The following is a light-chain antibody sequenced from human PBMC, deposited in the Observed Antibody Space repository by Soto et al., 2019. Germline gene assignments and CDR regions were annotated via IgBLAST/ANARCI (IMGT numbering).Light chain of an antibody. CDR1: QSVSNY. V-gene: IGKV3-11*01. CDR3: QQRSNWPLLT. J-gene: IGKJ4*01. CDR2: DAS. Sequence: EIVLTQSPATLSLSPGERATLSCRASQSVSNYLAWHQQKPGQAPRLLIYDASNRATGIPARFSGSGSGTDFTLTITNLEPEDFAVYYCQQRSNWPLLTFGGGTKVEIK.